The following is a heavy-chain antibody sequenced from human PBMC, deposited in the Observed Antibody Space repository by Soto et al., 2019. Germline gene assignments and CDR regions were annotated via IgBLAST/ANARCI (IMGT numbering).Heavy chain of an antibody. CDR3: ADGGSTDLDV. Sequence: QVRLVESGGRVVQPGRSLRLSCAAAGFTVSSYGMHLVRQAPGKGLEWVAGISNAGSKKYYAASVKGRFTISRDNYKNMLYLQMNSLRAEDTAVYYCADGGSTDLDVWRQGTTVTASS. CDR1: GFTVSSYG. CDR2: ISNAGSKK. D-gene: IGHD3-10*01. V-gene: IGHV3-30*03. J-gene: IGHJ6*02.